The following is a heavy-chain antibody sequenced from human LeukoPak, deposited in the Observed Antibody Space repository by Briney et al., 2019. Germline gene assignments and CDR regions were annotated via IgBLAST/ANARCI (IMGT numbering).Heavy chain of an antibody. CDR2: ISTYHGNT. J-gene: IGHJ6*03. D-gene: IGHD4-17*01. CDR3: ARGGLSDYGDYGPKIPYYYYMDV. V-gene: IGHV1-18*01. CDR1: GYTFTTAG. Sequence: ASVKVSCKASGYTFTTAGIGWVRQAPGQVLEWMGWISTYHGNTNYAQIFQDRVTLTTDTSTSTAYMELRSLRSDDTAVYYCARGGLSDYGDYGPKIPYYYYMDVWGKGTTVTISS.